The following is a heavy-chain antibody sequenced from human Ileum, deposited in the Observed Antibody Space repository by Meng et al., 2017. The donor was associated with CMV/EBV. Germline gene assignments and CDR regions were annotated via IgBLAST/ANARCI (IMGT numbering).Heavy chain of an antibody. J-gene: IGHJ3*02. D-gene: IGHD2-2*01. V-gene: IGHV3-7*01. Sequence: GESLKISCAASGFTFSSYWMSWVRQASGKGLEWVANIKQDGSEKYYVDSVKGRFTISRDNAKNSLYLQMNSLRAEDTAVYYCARVGGYCSSTSCHDAFDIWGQGTMVTVSS. CDR2: IKQDGSEK. CDR1: GFTFSSYW. CDR3: ARVGGYCSSTSCHDAFDI.